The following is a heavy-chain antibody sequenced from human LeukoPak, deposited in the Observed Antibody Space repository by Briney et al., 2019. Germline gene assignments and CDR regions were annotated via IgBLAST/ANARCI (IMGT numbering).Heavy chain of an antibody. Sequence: PGGSLRLSCAASGFTFSSYAMSWVRQAPGKGLEWVSAISGSGGSTYYADSVKGRFTISRDNSKNTLYLQMNSLRAENTAVYYCAKGYYDYVWGSPYYYMDVWGKGTTVTVSS. CDR2: ISGSGGST. D-gene: IGHD3-16*01. CDR3: AKGYYDYVWGSPYYYMDV. CDR1: GFTFSSYA. J-gene: IGHJ6*03. V-gene: IGHV3-23*01.